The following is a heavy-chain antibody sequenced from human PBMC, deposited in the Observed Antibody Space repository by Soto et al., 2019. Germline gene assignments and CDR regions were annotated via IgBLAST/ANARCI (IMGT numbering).Heavy chain of an antibody. Sequence: QVQLVQSGAEVKKPGSSVKVSCKASGDSFSRYSISWVRQAPGQGLEWMGRIIPIPDIAEYAQKFQGRVTITVDKSTSTAYMDLSGLRSEDPAVYYCARVAWATSYFDFWGQGTPVTVSS. J-gene: IGHJ4*02. D-gene: IGHD1-26*01. V-gene: IGHV1-69*02. CDR1: GDSFSRYS. CDR3: ARVAWATSYFDF. CDR2: IIPIPDIA.